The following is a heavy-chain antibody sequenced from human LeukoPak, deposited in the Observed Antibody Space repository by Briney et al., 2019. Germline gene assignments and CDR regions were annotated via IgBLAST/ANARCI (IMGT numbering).Heavy chain of an antibody. Sequence: GGSLRLSCAASGFTFSSYSMNWARQAPGKGLEWVSSISSSSSYIYYADSVKGRFTISRDNAKNSLYLQMNSLRAEDTAVYYCARYCSSTSCRDGFDYWGQGTLVTVSS. D-gene: IGHD2-2*01. CDR1: GFTFSSYS. CDR3: ARYCSSTSCRDGFDY. J-gene: IGHJ4*02. V-gene: IGHV3-21*01. CDR2: ISSSSSYI.